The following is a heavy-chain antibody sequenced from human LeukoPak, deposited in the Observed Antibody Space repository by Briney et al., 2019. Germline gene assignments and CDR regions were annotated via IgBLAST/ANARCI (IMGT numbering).Heavy chain of an antibody. D-gene: IGHD7-27*01. CDR1: GGSISSYY. CDR3: ARRKRGDGFDY. V-gene: IGHV4-59*08. Sequence: SETLSLTCTVSGGSISSYYWSWIRQPPGKGLEWIGYNYYSGSTNYNPSLKSRVTISVDTSKNQFSLKLSSVTAADTAVYYCARRKRGDGFDYWGQGTLVTVSS. CDR2: NYYSGST. J-gene: IGHJ4*02.